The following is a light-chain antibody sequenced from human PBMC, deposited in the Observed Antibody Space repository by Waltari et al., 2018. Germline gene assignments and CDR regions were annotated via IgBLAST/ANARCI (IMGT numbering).Light chain of an antibody. J-gene: IGKJ4*01. CDR3: QQANSLPL. Sequence: DTQMTQSPSTLSASVGDTVTITCRASQSISSWLAWYQQKPGKAPKLLIFHASSLESGVPSRFSGGGSGVEFTLTISSLQPEDFATYYCQQANSLPLFGGGTKVEIK. CDR2: HAS. CDR1: QSISSW. V-gene: IGKV1-5*01.